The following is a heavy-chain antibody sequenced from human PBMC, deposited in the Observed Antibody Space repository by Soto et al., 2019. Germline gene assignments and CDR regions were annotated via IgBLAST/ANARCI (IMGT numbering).Heavy chain of an antibody. CDR2: INHSGST. D-gene: IGHD3-22*01. J-gene: IGHJ2*01. Sequence: SETLSLTCTVSGGSISSYYWSWIRQPPGKGLEWIGEINHSGSTYYNPSLKSRVTISVDTSKNQFSLKLSSVTAADTAVYYCARDDYDSSGYRYWYFDLWGRGTLVPSPQ. CDR1: GGSISSYY. V-gene: IGHV4-34*01. CDR3: ARDDYDSSGYRYWYFDL.